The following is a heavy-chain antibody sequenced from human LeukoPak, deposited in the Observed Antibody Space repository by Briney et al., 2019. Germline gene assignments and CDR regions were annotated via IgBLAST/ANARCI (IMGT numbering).Heavy chain of an antibody. V-gene: IGHV3-7*01. D-gene: IGHD3-22*01. CDR1: GFTFSKFW. J-gene: IGHJ4*02. Sequence: GGSLRLSCAASGFTFSKFWMNWVRHTPGKGLEWVASIKQDGTEKYYADSVKGRFTISRDNGKNSLYLQMSSLRAEDAAIYYCATQSYYYDSSGYYTTWGQGTLVTVSS. CDR3: ATQSYYYDSSGYYTT. CDR2: IKQDGTEK.